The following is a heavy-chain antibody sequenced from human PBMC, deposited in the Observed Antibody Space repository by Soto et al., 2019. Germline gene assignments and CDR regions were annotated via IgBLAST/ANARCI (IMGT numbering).Heavy chain of an antibody. CDR1: GFTFSSYA. CDR3: AKNGIAAAMYKWFDP. J-gene: IGHJ5*02. Sequence: EVQLLESGGGLVQPGGSLRLSCTGSGFTFSSYAMNWVRQAPGKGLECVSTISGSGGTTYYAYSVKGRFTISRDNSNNTLSLQMRSLSAEDTAVYYCAKNGIAAAMYKWFDPWGQGTLGTGSS. D-gene: IGHD6-13*01. V-gene: IGHV3-23*01. CDR2: ISGSGGTT.